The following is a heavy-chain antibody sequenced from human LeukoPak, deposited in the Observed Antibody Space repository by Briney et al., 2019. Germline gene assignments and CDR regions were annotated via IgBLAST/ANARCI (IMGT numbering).Heavy chain of an antibody. CDR1: GFTFSSYA. CDR2: ISGSGGST. CDR3: ARLVVVPAATGNYYYYYGMDV. V-gene: IGHV3-23*01. J-gene: IGHJ6*02. Sequence: PGGSLRLSCAASGFTFSSYAMSWVRQAPGKGLEWVSAISGSGGSTYYADSVEGRFTISRDNSKNTLYLQMNSLRAEDTAVYYCARLVVVPAATGNYYYYYGMDVWGQGTTVTVSS. D-gene: IGHD2-2*01.